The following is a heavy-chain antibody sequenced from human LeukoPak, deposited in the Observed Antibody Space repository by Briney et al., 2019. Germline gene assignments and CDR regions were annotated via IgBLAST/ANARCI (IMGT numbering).Heavy chain of an antibody. J-gene: IGHJ4*02. CDR3: ARASSRIAARRGYYFDY. V-gene: IGHV3-23*01. CDR2: ISGSGGST. CDR1: GFTFSSYA. D-gene: IGHD6-6*01. Sequence: PGGSLRLSCAASGFTFSSYAMSWVRQAPGKGLEWVSAISGSGGSTYYADSVKGRFTISRDNAKNSLYLQMNSLRAEDTAVYYCARASSRIAARRGYYFDYWGQGTLVTVSS.